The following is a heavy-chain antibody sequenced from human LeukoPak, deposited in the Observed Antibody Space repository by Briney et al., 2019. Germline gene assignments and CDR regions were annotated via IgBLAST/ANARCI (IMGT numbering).Heavy chain of an antibody. V-gene: IGHV3-30*18. CDR1: GFTFSSYG. D-gene: IGHD5-18*01. CDR2: ISDDGSKK. Sequence: PGGSLRLSCAASGFTFSSYGIHWVRQAPGKGLEWVALISDDGSKKDYADSVKGRFTISRESSWNTVYLQMNSLRAGDTAVYYCAKRHSGYRGYNYGYDYWGRGTLVTVSS. CDR3: AKRHSGYRGYNYGYDY. J-gene: IGHJ4*02.